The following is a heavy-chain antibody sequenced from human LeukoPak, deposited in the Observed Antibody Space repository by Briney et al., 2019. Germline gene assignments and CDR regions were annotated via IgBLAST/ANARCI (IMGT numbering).Heavy chain of an antibody. Sequence: GGSLRLSCAASGFTFSHYSMNWVRQAPGKGLEWVSSISASSSFIYYADSLKGRFTISRDNAKNSLYLQMNSLRAEDTAVFYCARGYCSRTSCEDFDYWGQGTLVTVSS. CDR2: ISASSSFI. V-gene: IGHV3-21*01. J-gene: IGHJ4*02. CDR1: GFTFSHYS. CDR3: ARGYCSRTSCEDFDY. D-gene: IGHD2-2*01.